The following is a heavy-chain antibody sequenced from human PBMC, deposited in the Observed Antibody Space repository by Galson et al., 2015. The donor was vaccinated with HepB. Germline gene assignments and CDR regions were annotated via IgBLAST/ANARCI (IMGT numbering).Heavy chain of an antibody. Sequence: SLRLSCAASGFMFGTYWMQWVRQAPGKGLVWVSVINPDGTTTDYADSVRGRFTISRDNVRNTMSLQMNSLRAEDMGVYYCVRDSGTYPGYYDFWGQGTLVTVSS. CDR1: GFMFGTYW. V-gene: IGHV3-74*01. D-gene: IGHD1-26*01. J-gene: IGHJ4*02. CDR3: VRDSGTYPGYYDF. CDR2: INPDGTTT.